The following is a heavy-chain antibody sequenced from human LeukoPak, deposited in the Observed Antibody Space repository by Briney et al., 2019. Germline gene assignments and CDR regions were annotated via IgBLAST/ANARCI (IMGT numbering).Heavy chain of an antibody. CDR2: IYHSGSN. CDR3: ARARVGGWEDY. Sequence: SGTLSLTCAVSGGSISSRNWWSWVRQPPGKGLEWIGEIYHSGSNNYNPSLKSRVTISVDKSRNQFSLKLNSVTPEDTAVYYCARARVGGWEDYWGQGTLVTVSS. J-gene: IGHJ4*02. D-gene: IGHD6-19*01. CDR1: GGSISSRNW. V-gene: IGHV4-4*02.